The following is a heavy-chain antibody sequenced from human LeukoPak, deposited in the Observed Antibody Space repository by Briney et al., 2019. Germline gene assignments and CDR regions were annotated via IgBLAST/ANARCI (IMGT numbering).Heavy chain of an antibody. V-gene: IGHV4-39*07. CDR1: GGSINSGSYY. D-gene: IGHD6-13*01. Sequence: TSETLSLTCTVSGGSINSGSYYWGWIRQPPGSGLEWMGRIFYSGITYFNPSLKSRFTISVDTSKNRFSLQLWSVTAADTAVYYCASVDSSSWYGGSHNWFDPWGQGTLVTVSS. CDR2: IFYSGIT. CDR3: ASVDSSSWYGGSHNWFDP. J-gene: IGHJ5*02.